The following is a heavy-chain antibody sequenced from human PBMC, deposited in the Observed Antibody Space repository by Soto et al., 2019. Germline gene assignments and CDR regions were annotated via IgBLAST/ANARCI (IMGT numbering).Heavy chain of an antibody. CDR1: GFTFSNFA. D-gene: IGHD2-15*01. V-gene: IGHV3-23*01. CDR2: IGLSGDTT. CDR3: ARGLFRYDY. J-gene: IGHJ4*02. Sequence: GGSLRLSCAAYGFTFSNFALSWVRQAPGKGLEWVSVIGLSGDTTYYADSVKGRFTISRDNSKNTLYLQMNSLRAEDTAVYYCARGLFRYDYWGQGTLVTVSS.